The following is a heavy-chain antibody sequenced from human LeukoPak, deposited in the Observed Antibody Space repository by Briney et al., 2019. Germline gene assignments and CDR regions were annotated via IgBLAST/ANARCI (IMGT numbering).Heavy chain of an antibody. CDR1: GFTFSSYA. J-gene: IGHJ3*02. V-gene: IGHV3-23*01. D-gene: IGHD2-2*01. CDR3: AKVLPASSYCSSTSCPPVDAFDI. CDR2: ISGSGGNT. Sequence: GGSLSLSCAASGFTFSSYAMSWVRHAPGKEMEWVSAISGSGGNTHYADSVKGRFTISRDNSKNAMYLQMNSMRADDTAVYYGAKVLPASSYCSSTSCPPVDAFDIWGQGTMVTVSS.